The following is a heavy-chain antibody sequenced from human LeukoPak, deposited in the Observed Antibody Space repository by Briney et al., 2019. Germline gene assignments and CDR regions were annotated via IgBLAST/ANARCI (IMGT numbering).Heavy chain of an antibody. CDR2: IYYSGST. CDR3: ARHSSSWGNYYYYYGMDV. D-gene: IGHD6-6*01. CDR1: GGSISSYY. J-gene: IGHJ6*02. V-gene: IGHV4-59*01. Sequence: SSETLSLTCTVSGGSISSYYWSWIRQPPGKGLEWIGYIYYSGSTNYNPSLKSRVTISVDTSKNQFSLKLSSVTAADTAVYYCARHSSSWGNYYYYYGMDVWGQGTTVTVPS.